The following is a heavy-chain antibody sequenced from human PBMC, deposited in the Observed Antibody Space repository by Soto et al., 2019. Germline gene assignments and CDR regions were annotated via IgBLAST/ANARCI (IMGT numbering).Heavy chain of an antibody. CDR2: IIPILGIA. CDR3: ATGLVVDYDIDY. CDR1: GGTFRSYT. V-gene: IGHV1-69*02. Sequence: QVQLVQSGAEVKKPGSSVKVSCKASGGTFRSYTISWVRQAPGQGLEWMGRIIPILGIANYAQKFQGRVTITADKSTSTAYMELSSLSSEDTAVYYCATGLVVDYDIDYWGQGTLVTVSS. D-gene: IGHD2-15*01. J-gene: IGHJ4*02.